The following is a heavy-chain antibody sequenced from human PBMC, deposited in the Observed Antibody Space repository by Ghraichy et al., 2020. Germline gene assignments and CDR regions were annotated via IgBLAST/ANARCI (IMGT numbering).Heavy chain of an antibody. V-gene: IGHV4-59*08. D-gene: IGHD3-22*01. Sequence: SETLSLTCTVSGGSTSSYYWSWIRQPPGKGLEWIGHIYYSGRINYNPSLKSRVTMSVHTSKNQLSLKLTSVTAADTAMYYCARLRYYDSGGYPDYWGQGTLVTVSS. J-gene: IGHJ4*02. CDR3: ARLRYYDSGGYPDY. CDR2: IYYSGRI. CDR1: GGSTSSYY.